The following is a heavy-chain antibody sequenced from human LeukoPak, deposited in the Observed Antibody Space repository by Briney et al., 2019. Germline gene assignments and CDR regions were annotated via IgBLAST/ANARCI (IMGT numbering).Heavy chain of an antibody. D-gene: IGHD6-13*01. CDR3: AKIVEIAAAGTGDY. Sequence: GGSLRLSCTASGFTFSSYGMHWVRQAPGKGLEWVAVISYDGSNKYYADSVKGRFTISRDNSKNTLYLQMNSLRAEDTAVYYCAKIVEIAAAGTGDYWGQGTLVTVSS. CDR1: GFTFSSYG. CDR2: ISYDGSNK. J-gene: IGHJ4*02. V-gene: IGHV3-30-3*02.